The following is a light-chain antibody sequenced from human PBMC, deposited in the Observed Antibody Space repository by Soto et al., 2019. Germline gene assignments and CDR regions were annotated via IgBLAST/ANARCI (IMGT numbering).Light chain of an antibody. Sequence: DIQMTQSPSTLSASVGDRVTITCRASQSISSWWAWYQQKPGKAPKLLIYDASSLESGDPSRFSGSGSGTEFTRAISSLQPDDFATYYCQQYNSYPYTVGQGTKLEIK. CDR3: QQYNSYPYT. V-gene: IGKV1-5*01. CDR1: QSISSW. J-gene: IGKJ2*01. CDR2: DAS.